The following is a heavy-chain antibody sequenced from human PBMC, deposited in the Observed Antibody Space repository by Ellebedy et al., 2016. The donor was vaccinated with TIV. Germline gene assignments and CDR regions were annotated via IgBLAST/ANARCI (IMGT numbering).Heavy chain of an antibody. D-gene: IGHD5-18*01. J-gene: IGHJ4*02. CDR1: GGTFSSYA. CDR2: IIPILGIA. V-gene: IGHV1-69*04. CDR3: ARGFARGYIYGYGDY. Sequence: AASVKVSCKASGGTFSSYAISWVRQAPGQGLEWMGRIIPILGIANYAQKFQGRVTITADKSTSTAYMELTRLTSDDTAVYYCARGFARGYIYGYGDYWGQGTLVTVSS.